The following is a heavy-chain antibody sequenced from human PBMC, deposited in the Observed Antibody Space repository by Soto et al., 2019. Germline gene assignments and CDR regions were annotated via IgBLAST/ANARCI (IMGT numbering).Heavy chain of an antibody. V-gene: IGHV3-23*01. CDR2: ISGSGGST. CDR3: AKDRRRVIAAAAPGDY. CDR1: GFTFSSYA. J-gene: IGHJ4*02. Sequence: EVQLLESGGGLVQPGGSLRLSCAASGFTFSSYAMSWVRQAPGKGLEWVSAISGSGGSTYYADSVKGRFTISRDNSRNTLYLQMNSLRAEDTAVYYCAKDRRRVIAAAAPGDYWGQGTLVTVSS. D-gene: IGHD6-13*01.